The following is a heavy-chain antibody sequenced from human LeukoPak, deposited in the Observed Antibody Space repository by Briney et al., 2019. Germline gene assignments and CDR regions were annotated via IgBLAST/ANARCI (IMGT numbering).Heavy chain of an antibody. CDR2: IYYRGST. Sequence: SETLSLTRTDSVGSISSGDYYWRWIRPPPGKGLQWIGYIYYRGSTYYDPSHNSRVTISVDTSKNQFSLNLSSVTAADTAVYYCARDDYYGSGTYYRAFGNWGQGTLVTVSS. CDR3: ARDDYYGSGTYYRAFGN. D-gene: IGHD3-10*01. V-gene: IGHV4-30-4*01. CDR1: VGSISSGDYY. J-gene: IGHJ4*02.